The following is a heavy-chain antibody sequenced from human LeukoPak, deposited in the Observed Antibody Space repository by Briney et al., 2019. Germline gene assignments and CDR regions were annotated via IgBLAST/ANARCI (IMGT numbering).Heavy chain of an antibody. CDR3: AKVGYSGSYDY. CDR2: ISWNSGSI. D-gene: IGHD1-26*01. CDR1: GFTFDDYA. J-gene: IGHJ4*02. Sequence: GGSLRLSCAASGFTFDDYAMHWVRHAPGKGLEWVSGISWNSGSIGYADSVKGRFTISRDNAKNSLYLQMNSLRAEDTALYYCAKVGYSGSYDYWGQGTLVTVSS. V-gene: IGHV3-9*01.